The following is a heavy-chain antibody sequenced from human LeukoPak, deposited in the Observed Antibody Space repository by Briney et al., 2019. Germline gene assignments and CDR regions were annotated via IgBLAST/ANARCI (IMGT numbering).Heavy chain of an antibody. J-gene: IGHJ3*02. Sequence: GGSLRLSCAASGFTFSSYGMSWVRQAPGKGLEWVSAISGSGGSTYYADSVKGRFTISRDNSKNTLYLQMNSLRAEDTAVYYCARAQKVPDAFDIWGQGTMVTVSS. CDR2: ISGSGGST. D-gene: IGHD4/OR15-4a*01. V-gene: IGHV3-23*01. CDR3: ARAQKVPDAFDI. CDR1: GFTFSSYG.